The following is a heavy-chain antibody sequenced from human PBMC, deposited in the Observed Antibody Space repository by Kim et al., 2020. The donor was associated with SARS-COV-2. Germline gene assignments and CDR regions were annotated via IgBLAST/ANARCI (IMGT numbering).Heavy chain of an antibody. J-gene: IGHJ6*02. D-gene: IGHD6-13*01. V-gene: IGHV1-8*01. CDR1: GYTFTSYD. Sequence: ASVKVSCKASGYTFTSYDINWVRQATGQGLEWMGWMNPNSGNTGYAQKFQGRVTMTRNTSISTAYMELSSLRSEDTAVYYCARGTLAAGLYYYYYYGMDVWGQGTTVTVSS. CDR3: ARGTLAAGLYYYYYYGMDV. CDR2: MNPNSGNT.